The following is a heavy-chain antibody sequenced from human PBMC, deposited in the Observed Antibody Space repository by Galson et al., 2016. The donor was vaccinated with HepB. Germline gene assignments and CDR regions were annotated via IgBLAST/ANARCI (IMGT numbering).Heavy chain of an antibody. D-gene: IGHD3-9*01. Sequence: SLRLSCAASGFIFSVYNMNWARQAPGKGLEWVSSISGGSSYIYYEDSVKGRFTISRDNAKNSLYLQMNSLRAEDTAVYYCARADPFTPPKILTGYYPHLHYYYGMDVWGQGTTVTVSS. CDR1: GFIFSVYN. V-gene: IGHV3-21*01. CDR3: ARADPFTPPKILTGYYPHLHYYYGMDV. J-gene: IGHJ6*02. CDR2: ISGGSSYI.